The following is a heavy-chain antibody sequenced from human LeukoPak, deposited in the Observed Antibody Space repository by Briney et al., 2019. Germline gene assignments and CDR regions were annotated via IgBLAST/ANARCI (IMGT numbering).Heavy chain of an antibody. Sequence: GGSLRLSCAASGFTFSSYAMNWVRQAPGKGLEWVSAISGSGGSTYYADSVKGRSTISRDNSKNTLYLQMNSLRAEDTAVYYCAKDDPVVLYYFDYWGQGTLVTVSS. CDR1: GFTFSSYA. J-gene: IGHJ4*02. CDR3: AKDDPVVLYYFDY. CDR2: ISGSGGST. V-gene: IGHV3-23*01. D-gene: IGHD2-21*01.